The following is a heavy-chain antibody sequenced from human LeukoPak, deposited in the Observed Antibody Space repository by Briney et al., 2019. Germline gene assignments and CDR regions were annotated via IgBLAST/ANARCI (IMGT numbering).Heavy chain of an antibody. Sequence: PGGSLRLSCAASGFTFSTYWMHWVRQTPGKGLVWVSRINTDGSTTNYADSVKGRFTISRDNAKNTLYLQMNSLRAEDTAVYYCARASVDSRNYYYYYMDVWGKGTTVTVSS. V-gene: IGHV3-74*01. D-gene: IGHD3-22*01. CDR1: GFTFSTYW. CDR2: INTDGSTT. J-gene: IGHJ6*03. CDR3: ARASVDSRNYYYYYMDV.